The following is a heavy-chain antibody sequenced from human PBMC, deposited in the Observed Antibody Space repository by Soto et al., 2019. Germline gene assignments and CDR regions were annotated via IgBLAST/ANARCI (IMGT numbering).Heavy chain of an antibody. D-gene: IGHD2-2*02. V-gene: IGHV1-3*01. J-gene: IGHJ5*02. Sequence: ASVKVSCTASGYTFTTYTIQWVRKAPGQRLEWMGWINAGNGETKYSQNFQGRVTITRDTSASTAYMELNSLRSEDTAVYYCARSTTSCYSLCWFDPWGQGTLVTVSS. CDR3: ARSTTSCYSLCWFDP. CDR2: INAGNGET. CDR1: GYTFTTYT.